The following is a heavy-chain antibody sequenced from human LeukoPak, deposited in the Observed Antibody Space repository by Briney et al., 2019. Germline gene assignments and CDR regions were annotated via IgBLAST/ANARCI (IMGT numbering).Heavy chain of an antibody. CDR1: GGSISSYY. Sequence: SETLSLTCTVSGGSISSYYWSWIRQPPGKGLEWIGYIYTSGSTNYNPSLKSRVTISVDTSKNQFSLKLSSVTAADTAVYYCARLAVAGTFVWFDPWGQGTLVTVSS. CDR3: ARLAVAGTFVWFDP. V-gene: IGHV4-4*09. D-gene: IGHD6-19*01. J-gene: IGHJ5*02. CDR2: IYTSGST.